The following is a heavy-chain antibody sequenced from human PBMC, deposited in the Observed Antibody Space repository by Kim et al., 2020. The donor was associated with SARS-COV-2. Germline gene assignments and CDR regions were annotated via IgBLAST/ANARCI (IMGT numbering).Heavy chain of an antibody. V-gene: IGHV3-30*01. CDR2: K. CDR3: ARHGYYYGMDV. Sequence: KEYADPLKARFTIYRDNSKNTLYLQMNSLRAEDTAVYYCARHGYYYGMDVWGQGTTVTVSS. J-gene: IGHJ6*02.